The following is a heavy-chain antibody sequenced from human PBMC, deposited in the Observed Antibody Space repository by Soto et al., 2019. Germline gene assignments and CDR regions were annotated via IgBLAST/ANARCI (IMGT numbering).Heavy chain of an antibody. CDR2: IYNDGTYS. J-gene: IGHJ4*02. D-gene: IGHD3-10*01. V-gene: IGHV3-74*01. CDR1: GFIFKMYW. CDR3: TRGPRPISTGTGAY. Sequence: GGSLRLSCAASGFIFKMYWMHWVRQSPGRGLVWISRIYNDGTYSDYADSVRGRFTISRDNVNDTLYLQMNNLRAEDSGLYYCTRGPRPISTGTGAYWGQGTQVTVSS.